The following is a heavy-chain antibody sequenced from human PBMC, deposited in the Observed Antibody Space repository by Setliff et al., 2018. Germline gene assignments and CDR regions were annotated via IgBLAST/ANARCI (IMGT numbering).Heavy chain of an antibody. Sequence: SSETLSLTCTVSGGSISSGVYYWAWIRQPPGKGLEWIGRIYYRGDTYSNASLASRLTISVDTAKNQFSLKLTSVTAADTAVYYCARTGTYRYFDYWGQGTRVTVSS. CDR3: ARTGTYRYFDY. J-gene: IGHJ4*02. V-gene: IGHV4-39*01. CDR1: GGSISSGVYY. D-gene: IGHD1-1*01. CDR2: IYYRGDT.